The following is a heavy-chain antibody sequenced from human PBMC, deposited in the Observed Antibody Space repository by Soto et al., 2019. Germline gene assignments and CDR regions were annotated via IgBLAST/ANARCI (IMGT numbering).Heavy chain of an antibody. V-gene: IGHV5-51*01. CDR1: GYSFTSYW. Sequence: GESLKISCKGSGYSFTSYWIGWVRQMPGKGLEWMGIIYPGDSDTRYSPSFQGQVTISADKSISTAYLQWSSLKASDTAMYYCARHRNGYDSDYYYYGMDVWGQGTTVTVSS. CDR3: ARHRNGYDSDYYYYGMDV. CDR2: IYPGDSDT. D-gene: IGHD5-12*01. J-gene: IGHJ6*02.